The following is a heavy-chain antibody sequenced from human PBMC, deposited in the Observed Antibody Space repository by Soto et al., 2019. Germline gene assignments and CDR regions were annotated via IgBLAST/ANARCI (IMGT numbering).Heavy chain of an antibody. CDR2: ILYDGSNK. D-gene: IGHD7-27*01. Sequence: QVQLVESGGGVVQPGKSLRLSCAASGFTFSTHGMHWVRQAPGKGLDWVAVILYDGSNKYYTDSVKGRFTISRDNSKSTLYLQMSSLRAEDTAVYYCARDTNWGYWEFDLWGRGTLVTVSS. CDR1: GFTFSTHG. V-gene: IGHV3-33*01. J-gene: IGHJ2*01. CDR3: ARDTNWGYWEFDL.